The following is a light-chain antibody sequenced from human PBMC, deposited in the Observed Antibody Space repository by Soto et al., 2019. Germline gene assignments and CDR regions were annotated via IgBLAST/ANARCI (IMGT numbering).Light chain of an antibody. CDR1: QSITNN. CDR2: DTS. CDR3: QQYKTWPRT. V-gene: IGKV3-15*01. J-gene: IGKJ1*01. Sequence: ETVMTQSPATLSVSPGERATLSCRASQSITNNVAWYQQRPGQAPRLLIYDTSTRATGIPARFSGSGSGTEFTLTIGSLQSEDFAVYYCQQYKTWPRTFGQGTKVEI.